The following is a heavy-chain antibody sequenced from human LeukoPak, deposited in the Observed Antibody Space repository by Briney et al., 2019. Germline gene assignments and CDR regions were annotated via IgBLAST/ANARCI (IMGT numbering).Heavy chain of an antibody. D-gene: IGHD3-22*01. Sequence: ESSLRLSCAASGFTFSSYGMNCVPQAPGKGLECVAFISYDGSNKYYADSVKGRFTISRDNSKNTLFVQMSSLRAEDTAVYYCARGEYYSDTSSYFDYWGQGTLVTVSS. V-gene: IGHV3-30*03. CDR1: GFTFSSYG. CDR2: ISYDGSNK. CDR3: ARGEYYSDTSSYFDY. J-gene: IGHJ4*02.